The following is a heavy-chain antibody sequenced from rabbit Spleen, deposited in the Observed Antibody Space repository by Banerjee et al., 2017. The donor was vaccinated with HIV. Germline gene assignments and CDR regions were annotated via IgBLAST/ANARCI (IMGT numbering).Heavy chain of an antibody. CDR2: IYGGTSGYT. CDR3: ARDASLTSILYFDL. V-gene: IGHV1S45*01. CDR1: GIDFSSSYY. Sequence: QEQLEESGGDLVKPGASLTLTCTASGIDFSSSYYMCWVRQAPGKGLEWIACIYGGTSGYTYYASWAKGRFTISKTSSTTVTLQMTSLTAADTATYFCARDASLTSILYFDLWGPGTLVTVS. J-gene: IGHJ4*01. D-gene: IGHD1-1*01.